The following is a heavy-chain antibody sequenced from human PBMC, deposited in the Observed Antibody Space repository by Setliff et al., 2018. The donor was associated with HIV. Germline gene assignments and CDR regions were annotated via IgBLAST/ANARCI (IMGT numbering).Heavy chain of an antibody. D-gene: IGHD3-22*01. V-gene: IGHV1-2*02. CDR1: GYTFTGYY. CDR2: INPHSGGT. J-gene: IGHJ4*02. Sequence: ASVKVSCKASGYTFTGYYIYWVRQAPGQGLEWMGWINPHSGGTNYAQKFQGRVTMTRDTSISTASMELSSLRSEDTAVYYCARDSRGYSDYFDYWGQGTLVTVSS. CDR3: ARDSRGYSDYFDY.